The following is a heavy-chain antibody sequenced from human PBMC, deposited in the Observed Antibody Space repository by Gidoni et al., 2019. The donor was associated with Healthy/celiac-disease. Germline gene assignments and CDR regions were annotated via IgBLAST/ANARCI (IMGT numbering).Heavy chain of an antibody. CDR1: GFSLSTSGVG. V-gene: IGHV2-5*02. Sequence: QITLKESGPTLVKPTQTLTLTCTFSGFSLSTSGVGVGWIRQPPGKALEWLALIYWDDDKRYSPSLKSRLTITKDTSKNQVVLTMTNMDPVDTATYYCAHLGAQGELLPGNWFDPWGQGTLVTVSS. J-gene: IGHJ5*02. CDR3: AHLGAQGELLPGNWFDP. CDR2: IYWDDDK. D-gene: IGHD1-26*01.